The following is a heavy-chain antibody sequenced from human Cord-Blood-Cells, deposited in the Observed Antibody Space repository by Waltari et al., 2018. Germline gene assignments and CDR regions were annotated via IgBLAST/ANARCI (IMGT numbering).Heavy chain of an antibody. D-gene: IGHD5-12*01. CDR1: GDSVSSTCAA. CDR2: TYYRSKWYN. V-gene: IGHV6-1*01. J-gene: IGHJ4*02. Sequence: QVQLQQSGPGLVKPTQTLSLTCAISGDSVSSTCAAWNGIGQSPSRGLDWQGRTYYRSKWYNDYAVSVKSRITINPDTSKNQFSLQLNSVTPEDTAVYYCARDFGRLRLGYWGQGTLVTVSS. CDR3: ARDFGRLRLGY.